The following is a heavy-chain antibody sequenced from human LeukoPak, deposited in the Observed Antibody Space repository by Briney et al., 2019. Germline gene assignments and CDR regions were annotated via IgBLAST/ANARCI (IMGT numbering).Heavy chain of an antibody. J-gene: IGHJ6*03. CDR3: ARDPYSGNYGAYYYYYMDV. Sequence: GGSLRLSCAASGFTFSSYNMNWVRQAPGKGLEWVSSITSSRSYIYYADSVKDRLTISRDNAKNSMYLQMDSLRVEDTAEYYCARDPYSGNYGAYYYYYMDVWGKGTTVTVSS. CDR1: GFTFSSYN. D-gene: IGHD1-26*01. V-gene: IGHV3-21*06. CDR2: ITSSRSYI.